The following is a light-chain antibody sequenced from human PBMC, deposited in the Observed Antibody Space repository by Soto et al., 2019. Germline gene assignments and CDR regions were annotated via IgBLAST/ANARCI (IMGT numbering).Light chain of an antibody. Sequence: DIQMTQSPSSLAASVGDRVTITCRASQGIINYLAWYQQKPGKAPKLLIYAASTLQSGVTSRFSGSGSGTDITLTISGLQPEDVATYYCQKYNSAPLSFGGGTKVEIK. V-gene: IGKV1-27*01. CDR3: QKYNSAPLS. CDR2: AAS. CDR1: QGIINY. J-gene: IGKJ4*01.